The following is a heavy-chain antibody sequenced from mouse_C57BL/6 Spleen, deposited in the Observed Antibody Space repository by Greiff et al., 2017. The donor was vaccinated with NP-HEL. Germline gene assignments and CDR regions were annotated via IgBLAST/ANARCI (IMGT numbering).Heavy chain of an antibody. CDR2: IYPGSGST. J-gene: IGHJ2*01. Sequence: QVQLQQPGAELAKPGASVKMSCKASGYTFTSYWITWVKQRPGQGLEWIGDIYPGSGSTKYNEKFKSKATLTVDTSSSTAYMQLSSLTSEDSAVYYCASYQRGFDYWGQGTTLTVSS. V-gene: IGHV1-55*01. CDR3: ASYQRGFDY. CDR1: GYTFTSYW.